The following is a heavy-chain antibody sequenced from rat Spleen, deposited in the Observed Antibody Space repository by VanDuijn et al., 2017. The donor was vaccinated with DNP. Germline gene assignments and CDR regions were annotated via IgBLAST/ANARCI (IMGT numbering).Heavy chain of an antibody. CDR1: GFSLTSYA. V-gene: IGHV2-30*01. D-gene: IGHD1-1*01. CDR2: LWAGGST. J-gene: IGHJ2*01. CDR3: TRDDSGPYY. Sequence: QVQLKESGPGLVQPSQTLSLTCTVSGFSLTSYAVHWVRQPSGKGLEWMGVLWAGGSTEYNPALRSRLSISRDTSESQVFLKMNSLQTEDTAIYFCTRDDSGPYYWGQGVMVTVSS.